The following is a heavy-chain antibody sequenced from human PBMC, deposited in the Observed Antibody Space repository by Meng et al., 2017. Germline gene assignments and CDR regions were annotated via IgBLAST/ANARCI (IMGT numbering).Heavy chain of an antibody. V-gene: IGHV7-4-1*02. CDR1: GYTFTSYA. D-gene: IGHD1-26*01. CDR2: INTNTGNP. Sequence: QVHVMTFGSELKKPEASVKVYCKDYGYTFTSYAMNWVRQAPGQGLEWMGWINTNTGNPTYAQGFTGRFVFSLDTSVSTAYLQISSLKAEDTAVYYCAREGRVDFDYWGQGTLVTVSS. CDR3: AREGRVDFDY. J-gene: IGHJ4*02.